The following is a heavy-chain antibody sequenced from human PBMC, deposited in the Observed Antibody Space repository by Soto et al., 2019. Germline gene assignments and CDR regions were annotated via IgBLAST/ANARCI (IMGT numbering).Heavy chain of an antibody. CDR1: GFTFSSYA. Sequence: GGSLRLSCAASGFTFSSYAMSWVRQAPGKGLEWVSAISGSGGSTYYADSVKGRFTISRDNSKNTLYLKMNSLRAEDTALFYCARRYFDWLLLFDYWGQGTLVTVSS. CDR2: ISGSGGST. CDR3: ARRYFDWLLLFDY. V-gene: IGHV3-23*01. D-gene: IGHD3-9*01. J-gene: IGHJ4*02.